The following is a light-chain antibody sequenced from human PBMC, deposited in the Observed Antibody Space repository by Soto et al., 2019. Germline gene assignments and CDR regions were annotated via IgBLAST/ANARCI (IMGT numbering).Light chain of an antibody. CDR1: SSNIGPNY. CDR2: GNN. Sequence: QSVLTQPPSASGTPGQTVTISSSGSSSNIGPNYVSWYQQLPGTAPRLLIYGNNQRPSGVPDRFSGSRSGTSASLAISGLRSEDEADYYCASWDDSLSGVVFGGGTQLTVL. J-gene: IGLJ3*02. V-gene: IGLV1-47*01. CDR3: ASWDDSLSGVV.